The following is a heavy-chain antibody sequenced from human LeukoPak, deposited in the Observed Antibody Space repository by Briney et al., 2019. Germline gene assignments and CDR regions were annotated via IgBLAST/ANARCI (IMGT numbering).Heavy chain of an antibody. V-gene: IGHV4-34*01. CDR3: AREPGD. D-gene: IGHD1-14*01. Sequence: SETLSLTCAVYGGSFSGYYWSWIRQPPGKGLEWIGEINHSGSTNYNPSLKSRVTISVETSKNQFSLKMSSVTAADTDVYYCAREPGDWGQGTLVTVSS. CDR2: INHSGST. CDR1: GGSFSGYY. J-gene: IGHJ4*02.